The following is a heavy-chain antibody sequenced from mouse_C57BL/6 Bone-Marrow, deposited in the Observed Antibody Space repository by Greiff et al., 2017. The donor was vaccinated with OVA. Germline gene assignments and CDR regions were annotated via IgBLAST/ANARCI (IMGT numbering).Heavy chain of an antibody. D-gene: IGHD2-4*01. J-gene: IGHJ3*01. CDR3: AKPFYYYDGPWCAY. V-gene: IGHV5-17*01. Sequence: EVKLVESGGGLVKPGGSLKLSCAASGFTFSDYGMHWVRQAPEKGLEWVAYLSSGSSTIYYADTVKGRFTISRDNAKNTLFRQRTSLRSEDTAMYYCAKPFYYYDGPWCAYGGQGTLVTVAA. CDR1: GFTFSDYG. CDR2: LSSGSSTI.